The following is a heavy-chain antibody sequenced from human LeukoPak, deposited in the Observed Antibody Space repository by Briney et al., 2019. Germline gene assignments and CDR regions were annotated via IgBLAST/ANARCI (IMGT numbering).Heavy chain of an antibody. CDR3: AREVGNSYYYYYMDV. Sequence: SETLSLTCTVSGGSFSSFYPWGWIRQPPGKGLEWIGSISHSGTTYYNPSLKSRVTISIDTSKSQSSLKLNSVTAADTAVYYCAREVGNSYYYYYMDVWGRGTTVTVSS. CDR1: GGSFSSFYP. D-gene: IGHD1-14*01. CDR2: ISHSGTT. J-gene: IGHJ6*03. V-gene: IGHV4-38-2*02.